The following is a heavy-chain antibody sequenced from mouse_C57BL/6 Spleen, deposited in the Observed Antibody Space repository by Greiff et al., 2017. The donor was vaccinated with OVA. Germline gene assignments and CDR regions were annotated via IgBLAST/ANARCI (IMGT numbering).Heavy chain of an antibody. J-gene: IGHJ1*03. CDR3: ARLSGSSYEYFDV. Sequence: QVQLKQSGAELVKPGASVKISCKASGYAFSSYWMNWVKQRPGKGLEWIGQIYPGDGDTNYNGKFKGKATLTADKSSSTAYMQLSSLTSEDSAVYFCARLSGSSYEYFDVWGTGTTVTVSS. CDR1: GYAFSSYW. CDR2: IYPGDGDT. V-gene: IGHV1-80*01. D-gene: IGHD1-1*01.